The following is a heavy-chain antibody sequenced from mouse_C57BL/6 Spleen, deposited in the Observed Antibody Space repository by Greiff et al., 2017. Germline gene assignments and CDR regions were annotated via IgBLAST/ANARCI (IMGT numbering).Heavy chain of an antibody. J-gene: IGHJ1*03. Sequence: DVQLVESGPVLVKPGASVTMSCKASGYTFTDYYMNWVKQSHGKSLEWIGVINPYNGGTSYNQKFKGKATLTVDKSSSTAYMELHSLTSEDSAVYYCAREDDYDDFDVWGTGTTVTVSS. CDR3: AREDDYDDFDV. CDR2: INPYNGGT. D-gene: IGHD2-4*01. CDR1: GYTFTDYY. V-gene: IGHV1-19*01.